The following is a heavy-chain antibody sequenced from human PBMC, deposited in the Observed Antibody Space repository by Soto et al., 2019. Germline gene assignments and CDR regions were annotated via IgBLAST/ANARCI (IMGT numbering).Heavy chain of an antibody. Sequence: EVQLLESGGGLVQPGGSLRLSCASSGFTFSRYAMTWVRQAPGKGMQWVSGISDSGGSTYYADSVKGRFTISTDNSKNTLSVQMNSRRAEDTAAYYCAKSHSGTFTYYFEYWGQGTLVTVSS. CDR2: ISDSGGST. CDR3: AKSHSGTFTYYFEY. J-gene: IGHJ4*02. CDR1: GFTFSRYA. D-gene: IGHD1-26*01. V-gene: IGHV3-23*01.